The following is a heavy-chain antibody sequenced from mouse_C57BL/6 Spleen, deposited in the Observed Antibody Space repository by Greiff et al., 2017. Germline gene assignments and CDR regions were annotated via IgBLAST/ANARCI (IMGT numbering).Heavy chain of an antibody. CDR3: ARGGTVEATDANGY. CDR1: GYTFTSYG. J-gene: IGHJ4*01. D-gene: IGHD1-1*01. V-gene: IGHV1-81*01. CDR2: IYPRSGNT. Sequence: QVQLQQSGAELARPGASVKLSCKASGYTFTSYGISWVKQRTGQGLEWIGEIYPRSGNTYYNEKFKGKATLTADKSSSTAYMELRSLTSEDSAVYVWARGGTVEATDANGYWGQGTSVTVSS.